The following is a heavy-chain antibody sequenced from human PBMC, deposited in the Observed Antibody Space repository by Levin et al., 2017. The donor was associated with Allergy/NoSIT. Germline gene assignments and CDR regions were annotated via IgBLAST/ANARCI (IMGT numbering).Heavy chain of an antibody. Sequence: SETLSLTCAVSGYSINSGYYWGWLRQPPGKGLEWVGSIYHSGSTYYNPSLKSRVTISVDTSKNQFSLRLSSVTAADTAVYDGAREDTSGYYPNWFDPWGQGIPVTVSS. D-gene: IGHD3-3*01. CDR2: IYHSGST. J-gene: IGHJ5*02. V-gene: IGHV4-38-2*02. CDR3: AREDTSGYYPNWFDP. CDR1: GYSINSGYY.